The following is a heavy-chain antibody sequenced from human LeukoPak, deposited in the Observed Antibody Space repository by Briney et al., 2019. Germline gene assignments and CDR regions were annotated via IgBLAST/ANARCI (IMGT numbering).Heavy chain of an antibody. CDR1: GFTLSNYG. CDR3: ATDIEVVISVHPIVAY. V-gene: IGHV3-30*02. CDR2: IRFDGGNK. J-gene: IGHJ4*02. Sequence: PGGSLRLSCAASGFTLSNYGMHWVRQAPGKGLEWVAFIRFDGGNKYYAESVKGRFTISRDNSKNTLFLEMSSLRSEDTAVYHCATDIEVVISVHPIVAYWGQGTLVTVSS. D-gene: IGHD2-15*01.